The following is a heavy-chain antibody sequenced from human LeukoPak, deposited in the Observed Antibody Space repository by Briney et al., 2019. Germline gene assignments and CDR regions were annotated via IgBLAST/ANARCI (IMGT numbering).Heavy chain of an antibody. V-gene: IGHV1-69*13. Sequence: SVKASCKASGGTFSSYAISWVRQAPGQGLEWMGGIIPIFGTANYAQKFQGRVTITADESTSTAYMELSSLRSEDTAVYYCARDTVVIAVAGWRDNWYFDLWGRGTLVTVSS. CDR1: GGTFSSYA. D-gene: IGHD6-19*01. CDR2: IIPIFGTA. J-gene: IGHJ2*01. CDR3: ARDTVVIAVAGWRDNWYFDL.